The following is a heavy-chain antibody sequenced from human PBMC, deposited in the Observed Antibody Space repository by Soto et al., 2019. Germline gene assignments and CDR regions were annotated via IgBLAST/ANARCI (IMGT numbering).Heavy chain of an antibody. V-gene: IGHV4-39*01. CDR3: TRRYNWNDNYFHP. Sequence: SETLSLTCTVSGASISAHSYYWTWIRQPPGKGLEWIGSSYYSGTTYFNPSLKSRATISVDTPKNQFSLRLTSVTAADTAIYYCTRRYNWNDNYFHPWGPGAFVTVYS. CDR2: SYYSGTT. D-gene: IGHD1-20*01. J-gene: IGHJ5*02. CDR1: GASISAHSYY.